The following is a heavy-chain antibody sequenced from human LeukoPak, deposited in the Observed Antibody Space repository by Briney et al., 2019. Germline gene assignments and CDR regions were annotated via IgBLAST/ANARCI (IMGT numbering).Heavy chain of an antibody. CDR2: IKIKTDDGTT. CDR3: TTDRLGGILWFGELGLV. D-gene: IGHD3-10*01. J-gene: IGHJ4*02. V-gene: IGHV3-15*07. Sequence: GGSLRLFCAASGFTFSNAWMNCVRQAPGNGLEWVGRIKIKTDDGTTDYSAPVKGRFTITTDESNNTLYLQMNSLKTEDTAVYYCTTDRLGGILWFGELGLVGGQGTLVTVSS. CDR1: GFTFSNAW.